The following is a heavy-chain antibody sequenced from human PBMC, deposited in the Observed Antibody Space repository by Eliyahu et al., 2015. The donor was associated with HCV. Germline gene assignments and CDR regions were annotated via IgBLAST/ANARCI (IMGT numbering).Heavy chain of an antibody. CDR3: ARGRGRAVNYRGWLDP. J-gene: IGHJ5*02. V-gene: IGHV4-34*01. CDR1: GGPLSGSY. Sequence: QVQLQQWGAGLLKPSETLSLTCGVYGGPLSGSYWNWIRQSPGKGLEWIGEVNYSGSTNYNPSLKSRVTMSIDKPKNQISLNLSSVTAADTAVYYCARGRGRAVNYRGWLDPWGQGTVVTVTS. D-gene: IGHD3-10*01. CDR2: VNYSGST.